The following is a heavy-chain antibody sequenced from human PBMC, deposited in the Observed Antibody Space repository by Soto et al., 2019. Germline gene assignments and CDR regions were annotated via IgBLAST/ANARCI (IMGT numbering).Heavy chain of an antibody. D-gene: IGHD3-10*01. CDR1: GGSISSYY. J-gene: IGHJ4*02. V-gene: IGHV4-59*08. CDR3: ARHNYGSGSTYFDY. Sequence: SETLSLTCTVSGGSISSYYWSWIRQPPGKGLEWIGYIYYSGSTNYNPSLKSRVTISIDTSKNQFSLKLNSMTAADTAVYYCARHNYGSGSTYFDYWGQGTLVTVSS. CDR2: IYYSGST.